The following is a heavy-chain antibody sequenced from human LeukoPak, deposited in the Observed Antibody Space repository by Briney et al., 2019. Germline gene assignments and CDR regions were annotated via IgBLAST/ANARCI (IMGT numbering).Heavy chain of an antibody. D-gene: IGHD3-3*01. CDR2: IYDSGNT. CDR3: ARDIPSGYHDY. CDR1: GGSIRSWY. Sequence: PAETLSLTCTVSGGSIRSWYWSWIRKPPGKGLEWIGYIYDSGNTNYNPSLKSRVTISVDTSKNQFSLKLSSVTAADTAVYYCARDIPSGYHDYWGQGTLVTVSS. J-gene: IGHJ4*02. V-gene: IGHV4-59*12.